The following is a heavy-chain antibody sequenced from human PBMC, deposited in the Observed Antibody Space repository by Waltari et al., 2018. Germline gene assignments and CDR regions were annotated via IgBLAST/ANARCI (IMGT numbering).Heavy chain of an antibody. Sequence: EVQLVESGGVVVQPGGSLRLSCAASGFTFDDYTMHWVRQAPGKGLEWVSLISWDGGRTYYADSVKGRFTISRDNSKNSPYLQMNSLRTEDTALYYCAKDRGVVPAAISDYMDVWGKGTTVTVSS. V-gene: IGHV3-43*01. D-gene: IGHD2-2*02. CDR1: GFTFDDYT. J-gene: IGHJ6*03. CDR2: ISWDGGRT. CDR3: AKDRGVVPAAISDYMDV.